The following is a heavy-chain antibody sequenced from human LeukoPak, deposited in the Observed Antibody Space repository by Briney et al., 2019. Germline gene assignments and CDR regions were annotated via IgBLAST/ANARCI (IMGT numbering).Heavy chain of an antibody. J-gene: IGHJ3*02. CDR3: ATDSSGWRTDAFDI. CDR1: GYTFTGYY. D-gene: IGHD6-19*01. Sequence: GASVKVSSKASGYTFTGYYMHWVRPAPGQGLARMGWINPNSGGTNYAQKFQGRVTMTRDTSISTAYMELSRLRSDDTAVYYCATDSSGWRTDAFDIWGQGTMVTVSS. CDR2: INPNSGGT. V-gene: IGHV1-2*02.